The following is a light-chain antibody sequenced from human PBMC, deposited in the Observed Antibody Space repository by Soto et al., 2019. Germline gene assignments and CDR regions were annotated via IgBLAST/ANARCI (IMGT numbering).Light chain of an antibody. J-gene: IGKJ2*01. Sequence: EMVMTQSPATLSVSPGERATLSCRASQSVSSNLAWYQQKPGQAPRLLIYGASTRATGIPARFSGSGSGTEFTITIISLQSEDFAVYYCQQSNNWLHTFGQGTKLEIK. V-gene: IGKV3-15*01. CDR1: QSVSSN. CDR2: GAS. CDR3: QQSNNWLHT.